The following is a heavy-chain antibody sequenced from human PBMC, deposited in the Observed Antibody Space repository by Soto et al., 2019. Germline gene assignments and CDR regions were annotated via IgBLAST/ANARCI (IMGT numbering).Heavy chain of an antibody. CDR3: ARDSYRGDVVLTPAPYGNDY. V-gene: IGHV3-30*03. J-gene: IGHJ4*02. Sequence: PGGSLRLSCAASEFTFKSYGMHWVRQAPGKGLAWVAVISFDVNRKHYADSVRGRFTISRDNSKNTLYLQMNSLRTEDTAIYYCARDSYRGDVVLTPAPYGNDYWGRGTLVTVSS. CDR1: EFTFKSYG. D-gene: IGHD3-16*02. CDR2: ISFDVNRK.